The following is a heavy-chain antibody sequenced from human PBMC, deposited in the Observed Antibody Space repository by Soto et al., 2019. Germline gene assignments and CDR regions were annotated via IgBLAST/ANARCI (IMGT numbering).Heavy chain of an antibody. Sequence: SETLSLTCTVSGGSISSSSYYWGWIRQPPGKGLEWIRSIYYSGSTYYNPSLKSRVTISVDTSKNQFSLKLSSVTAADTAVYYCASHSSRPDAEYFQHWGQGTLVTVSS. J-gene: IGHJ1*01. V-gene: IGHV4-39*01. CDR2: IYYSGST. CDR1: GGSISSSSYY. D-gene: IGHD6-13*01. CDR3: ASHSSRPDAEYFQH.